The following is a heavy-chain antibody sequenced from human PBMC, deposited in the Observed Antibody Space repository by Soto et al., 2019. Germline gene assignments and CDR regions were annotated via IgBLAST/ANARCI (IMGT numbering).Heavy chain of an antibody. Sequence: EVQLVESGGGLVIPGGSLRLSCAASGFTFSNAWLSWVRQAPGKGLEWVGRIKSKTDGGTTDYTAPVKGRFTISRDDSKNTLYLQMNSLKIEDTAVYYCTTGSTSTKNYWGQGTLVTASS. D-gene: IGHD6-6*01. V-gene: IGHV3-15*01. CDR1: GFTFSNAW. CDR3: TTGSTSTKNY. CDR2: IKSKTDGGTT. J-gene: IGHJ4*02.